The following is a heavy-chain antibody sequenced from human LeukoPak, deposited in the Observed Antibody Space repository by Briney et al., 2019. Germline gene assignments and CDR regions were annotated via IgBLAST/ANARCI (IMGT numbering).Heavy chain of an antibody. CDR2: IYYSGST. CDR3: ANAPAKSGWYYLFDY. CDR1: GRSISSSSYY. V-gene: IGHV4-39*01. Sequence: PSETLSLTCTVSGRSISSSSYYWGWIRQPPGKGLEWIGSIYYSGSTYYNPSLKSRVTISVDTSKNQFSLKLSSVTAADTAVYYCANAPAKSGWYYLFDYWGQGTLVTVSS. D-gene: IGHD6-19*01. J-gene: IGHJ4*02.